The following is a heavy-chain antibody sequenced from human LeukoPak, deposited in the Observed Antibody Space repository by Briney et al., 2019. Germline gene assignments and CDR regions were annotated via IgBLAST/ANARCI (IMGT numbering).Heavy chain of an antibody. CDR1: GYSISSGYS. D-gene: IGHD2-15*01. J-gene: IGHJ5*02. Sequence: SETLSLTCTVSGYSISSGYSWAWIRQPPGKGLEWIGSIYHTGSTYYNPSLKRRVTISVDMSKSQFSLKVSSVTAADTAVYYCARQKYCSGGSCSLSWFDPWGPGTLVTVSS. V-gene: IGHV4-38-2*02. CDR3: ARQKYCSGGSCSLSWFDP. CDR2: IYHTGST.